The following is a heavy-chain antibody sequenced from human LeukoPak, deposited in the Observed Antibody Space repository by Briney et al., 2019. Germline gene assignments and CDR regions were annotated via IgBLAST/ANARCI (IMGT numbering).Heavy chain of an antibody. D-gene: IGHD6-19*01. J-gene: IGHJ4*02. CDR3: ARDSSSGWYYFDY. V-gene: IGHV3-30-3*01. Sequence: AGGSLRLSCAASGFTFSSYAMHWVRQGPGKGLEWVAVISYDGSNKYYADSVKGRFTISRDNSKNTLYLQMNSLRAEDTAVYYCARDSSSGWYYFDYWGQGTLVTVSS. CDR1: GFTFSSYA. CDR2: ISYDGSNK.